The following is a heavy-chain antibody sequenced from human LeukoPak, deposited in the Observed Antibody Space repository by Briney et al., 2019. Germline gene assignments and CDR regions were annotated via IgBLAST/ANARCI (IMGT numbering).Heavy chain of an antibody. V-gene: IGHV2-70*01. D-gene: IGHD3-10*01. CDR2: IDGDDDK. Sequence: ESGPTLVNPTQTLTLTGTFSWFSLSTIGMCVSWIRQPPGKALEWLALIDGDDDKYYSTALKTRLNLSKDTSKNQVVLIMTNMDPVDTATYYCARTLYYGSGSYYNQFGAFDIRGQGTMVTVSS. J-gene: IGHJ3*02. CDR3: ARTLYYGSGSYYNQFGAFDI. CDR1: WFSLSTIGMC.